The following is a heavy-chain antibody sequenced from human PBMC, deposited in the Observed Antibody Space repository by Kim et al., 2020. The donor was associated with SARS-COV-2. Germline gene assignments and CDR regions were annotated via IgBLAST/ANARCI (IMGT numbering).Heavy chain of an antibody. CDR3: TRATVATNAFDS. Sequence: GGSLRLSCEASGFTFSGFWMDWVRQAPGKGLLWVSRVNTDGSDTAYADSVKGRFTVSRDNAKNTLYLQMNRLRSDDTAVYYCTRATVATNAFDSWGQGIL. D-gene: IGHD1-1*01. J-gene: IGHJ4*02. V-gene: IGHV3-74*03. CDR1: GFTFSGFW. CDR2: VNTDGSDT.